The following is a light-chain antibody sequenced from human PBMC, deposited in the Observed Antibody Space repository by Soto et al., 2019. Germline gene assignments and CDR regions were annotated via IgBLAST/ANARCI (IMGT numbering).Light chain of an antibody. CDR1: RSVLYKSNNKNH. V-gene: IGKV4-1*01. CDR3: QQYFDVPFT. J-gene: IGKJ4*01. CDR2: WAS. Sequence: DIVMTQSPDSLAVSLGERATMNCKCSRSVLYKSNNKNHLAWYQQKPGQPPQLIIYWASTRESGVPERFSGSGSGTDFTLTISSLEAEDVAVYWFQQYFDVPFTFGGGTKVEL.